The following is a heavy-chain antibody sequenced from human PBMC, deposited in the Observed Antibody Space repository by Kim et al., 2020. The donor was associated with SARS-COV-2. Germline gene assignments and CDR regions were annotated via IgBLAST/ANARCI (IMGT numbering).Heavy chain of an antibody. CDR3: ARGPEAYYDILTGYSGYG. CDR1: GGSFSGYY. V-gene: IGHV4-34*01. CDR2: INHSGST. J-gene: IGHJ6*01. Sequence: SETLSLTCAVYGGSFSGYYWSWIRQPPGKGLEWIGEINHSGSTNYNPSLKSRVTISVDTSKNQFSLKLSSVTAADTAVYYCARGPEAYYDILTGYSGYG. D-gene: IGHD3-9*01.